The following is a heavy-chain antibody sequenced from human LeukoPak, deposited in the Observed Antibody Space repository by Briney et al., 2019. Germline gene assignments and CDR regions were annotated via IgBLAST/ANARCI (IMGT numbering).Heavy chain of an antibody. CDR1: GFTFSSYG. CDR3: AKDFDSSGYLFDY. Sequence: PGRSLRLSCAASGFTFSSYGMHWVRQAPGKGLEWVAVISYDGSNKYYADSVKGRFTISRDNSKNTLYLQMNSLRAEDTAVYYCAKDFDSSGYLFDYWGQGTLVTVSS. J-gene: IGHJ4*02. CDR2: ISYDGSNK. V-gene: IGHV3-30*18. D-gene: IGHD3-22*01.